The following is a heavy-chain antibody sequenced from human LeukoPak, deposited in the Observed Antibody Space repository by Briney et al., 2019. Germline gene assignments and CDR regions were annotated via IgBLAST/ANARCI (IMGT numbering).Heavy chain of an antibody. CDR2: ISYDGSNK. D-gene: IGHD6-13*01. Sequence: GGSLRLSCAASGFTFSSYAMSWVRQAPGKGLEWVAVISYDGSNKYYADSVKGRFTISRDNSKNTLYLQMNSLRAEDTAVYYCAKEGQHGAPGGYYGMDVWGQGTTVTVSS. CDR1: GFTFSSYA. CDR3: AKEGQHGAPGGYYGMDV. J-gene: IGHJ6*02. V-gene: IGHV3-30*18.